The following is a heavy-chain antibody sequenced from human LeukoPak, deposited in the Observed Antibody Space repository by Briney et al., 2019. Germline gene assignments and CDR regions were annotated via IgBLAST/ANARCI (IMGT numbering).Heavy chain of an antibody. V-gene: IGHV4-59*01. Sequence: SETLSLTCTVSGGSISSYYWSWIRQPPGKGLEWIGDIYYSGSTNYNPSLKSRVTISVDTSKNQFSLKLSSVTAADTAVYYCARTAITMVRGDPYNWFDPWGQGTLVTVSS. CDR2: IYYSGST. CDR3: ARTAITMVRGDPYNWFDP. CDR1: GGSISSYY. J-gene: IGHJ5*02. D-gene: IGHD3-10*01.